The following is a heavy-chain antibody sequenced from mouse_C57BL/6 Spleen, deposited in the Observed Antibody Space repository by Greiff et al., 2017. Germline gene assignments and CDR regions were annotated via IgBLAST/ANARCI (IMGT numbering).Heavy chain of an antibody. Sequence: QVTLKESGPGILQPSQTLSLTCSFSGFSLRTFGMGVGWIRQPSGKGLEWLAHTWWDDDKYYNPALKSRLTSSKDTSKNQLFLKIANVDTAYTATYYCARIASFITTVPFDYWGQGTTLTVAS. CDR3: ARIASFITTVPFDY. CDR2: TWWDDDK. D-gene: IGHD1-1*01. CDR1: GFSLRTFGMG. V-gene: IGHV8-8*01. J-gene: IGHJ2*01.